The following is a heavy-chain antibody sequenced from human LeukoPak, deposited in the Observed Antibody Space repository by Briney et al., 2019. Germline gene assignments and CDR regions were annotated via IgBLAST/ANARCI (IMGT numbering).Heavy chain of an antibody. CDR2: INPNSGGT. CDR1: GYTFTGCY. J-gene: IGHJ4*02. D-gene: IGHD4/OR15-4a*01. V-gene: IGHV1-2*02. CDR3: ARVAGALMTIYR. Sequence: ASVKVSCKASGYTFTGCYMHWVRQAPGQGLEWMGWINPNSGGTNYAQKFQGRVTMTRDTSISTAYMELSRLRSDDTAVYYCARVAGALMTIYRWGQGALVTVSS.